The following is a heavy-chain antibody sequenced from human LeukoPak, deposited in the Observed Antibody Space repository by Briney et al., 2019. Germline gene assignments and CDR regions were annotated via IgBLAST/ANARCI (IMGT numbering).Heavy chain of an antibody. J-gene: IGHJ6*03. Sequence: PSETLSLTCAVSGDSISPSNWWSWVRQPPGKGLEWIGEIYHSGTTNYNPSLKSRVTISVDKSKNQFSLKLSSVTAADTAVYYCARHIENPKIYYYGSGSKGYMDVWGKGTTVTISS. D-gene: IGHD3-10*01. CDR2: IYHSGTT. V-gene: IGHV4-4*02. CDR3: ARHIENPKIYYYGSGSKGYMDV. CDR1: GDSISPSNW.